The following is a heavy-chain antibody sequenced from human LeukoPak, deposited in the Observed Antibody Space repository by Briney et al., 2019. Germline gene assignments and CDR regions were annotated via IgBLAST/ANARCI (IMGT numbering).Heavy chain of an antibody. Sequence: ASVKVSCKASGYTFTGYYMHWVRQAPGQGLEWMGWINPKSGGTNYAQKFQGRFTMTRDTSISTAYMELSRLRSDDTAVYYCATAVADFYYFDYWGQGTLVTVSS. V-gene: IGHV1-2*02. CDR1: GYTFTGYY. CDR3: ATAVADFYYFDY. D-gene: IGHD6-19*01. CDR2: INPKSGGT. J-gene: IGHJ4*02.